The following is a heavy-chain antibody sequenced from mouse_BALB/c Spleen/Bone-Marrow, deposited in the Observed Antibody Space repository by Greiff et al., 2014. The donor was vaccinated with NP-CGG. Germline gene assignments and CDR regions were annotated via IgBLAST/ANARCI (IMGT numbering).Heavy chain of an antibody. J-gene: IGHJ2*01. Sequence: VQLQESGAELVKPGTSVKLSCKASGYTFTTYYMYWVKQRPGQGLEWIGEINPNNGGTNFKEKIKSKATLTVDKSSSTAYMQLSSLTSEDSAVYYCTRGRTWDFDYWGQGTTLTVSS. V-gene: IGHV1S81*02. CDR3: TRGRTWDFDY. CDR1: GYTFTTYY. D-gene: IGHD4-1*01. CDR2: INPNNGGT.